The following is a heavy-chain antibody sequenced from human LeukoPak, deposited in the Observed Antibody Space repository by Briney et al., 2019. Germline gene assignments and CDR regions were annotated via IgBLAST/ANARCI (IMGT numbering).Heavy chain of an antibody. CDR3: AKASLAGSGTYFDY. J-gene: IGHJ4*02. D-gene: IGHD3-10*01. CDR1: GFTFSSYG. V-gene: IGHV3-30*18. Sequence: GGSLRLSCAASGFTFSSYGMHWVRQAPGNGLEWVAVISYDGSNKYYADSVKGRFTISRDNSKNTLYLQMNSLRAEDTAVYYCAKASLAGSGTYFDYWGQGTLVTVSS. CDR2: ISYDGSNK.